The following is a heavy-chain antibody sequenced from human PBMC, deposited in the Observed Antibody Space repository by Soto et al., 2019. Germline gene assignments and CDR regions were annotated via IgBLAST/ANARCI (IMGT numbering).Heavy chain of an antibody. V-gene: IGHV1-8*01. CDR1: GYTFTSYD. Sequence: QVHLVQSEAEVKKPGASVKVSCKASGYTFTSYDINWVRQATGQGLEWMGWMNPNSANTGYAQNFQGRVTMTRNTSISTIYMELSSLRSEDTAVYCCARAVRAGTEYFFDYWGQGSLVAVSS. CDR3: ARAVRAGTEYFFDY. CDR2: MNPNSANT. D-gene: IGHD1-1*01. J-gene: IGHJ4*02.